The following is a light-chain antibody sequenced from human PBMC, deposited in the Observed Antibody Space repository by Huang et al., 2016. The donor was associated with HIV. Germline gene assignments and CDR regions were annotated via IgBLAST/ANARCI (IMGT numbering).Light chain of an antibody. CDR1: QSVSNY. CDR2: DAS. J-gene: IGKJ1*01. Sequence: EIVLTQSPATLSSSPGESATLACRASQSVSNYLAWYQQKPGQTPRLLIYDASNRATGSPASFSGSGSGTDFTLTISSREAEDFAVYYCQQRSMTFGQGTKVEIK. V-gene: IGKV3-11*01. CDR3: QQRSMT.